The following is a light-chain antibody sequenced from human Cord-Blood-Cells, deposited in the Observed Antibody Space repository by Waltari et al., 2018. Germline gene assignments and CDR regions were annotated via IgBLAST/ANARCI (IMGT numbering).Light chain of an antibody. CDR3: QSYDSSLSGSV. J-gene: IGLJ2*01. V-gene: IGLV1-40*01. CDR1: SSNIGAGYD. CDR2: GNS. Sequence: QSVLTQPPSVSGAPGQRVTISCTGSSSNIGAGYDVQWYQQLPGTAPKLLFYGNSNRPSGVPDRFSGSKSGTSASLAITGLQAEDEADYYCQSYDSSLSGSVFGGGTKLTVL.